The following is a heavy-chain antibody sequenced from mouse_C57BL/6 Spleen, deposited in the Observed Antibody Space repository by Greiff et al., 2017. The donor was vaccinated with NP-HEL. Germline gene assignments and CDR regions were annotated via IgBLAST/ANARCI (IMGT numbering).Heavy chain of an antibody. D-gene: IGHD1-1*01. CDR2: IDPEDGDT. V-gene: IGHV14-1*01. Sequence: VQLKQSGAELVRPGASVKLSCTASGFNIKDYYMHWVKQRPEQGLEWIGRIDPEDGDTEYAPKFQGKATMTADTSSNTAYLQLSSLTSEDTAVYYCTTLYGTVSHWYFDVWGTGTTVTVSS. CDR3: TTLYGTVSHWYFDV. J-gene: IGHJ1*03. CDR1: GFNIKDYY.